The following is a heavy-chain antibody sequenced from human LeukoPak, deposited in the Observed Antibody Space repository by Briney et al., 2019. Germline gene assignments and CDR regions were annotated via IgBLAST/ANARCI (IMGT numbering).Heavy chain of an antibody. Sequence: KPSETLSLTCTVSGGSISSYYWSWIRQPPGKGLEWIGYIYYSGSTNYNPSLKSRVTISVDTSKNQFSLKLSSVTAADTAVYYCARSMTYRSTWYTDYWGQGTLVTVSS. CDR2: IYYSGST. CDR3: ARSMTYRSTWYTDY. D-gene: IGHD6-13*01. V-gene: IGHV4-59*01. CDR1: GGSISSYY. J-gene: IGHJ4*02.